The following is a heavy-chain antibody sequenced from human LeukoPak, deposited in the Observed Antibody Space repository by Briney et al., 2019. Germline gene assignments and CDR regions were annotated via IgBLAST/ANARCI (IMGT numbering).Heavy chain of an antibody. CDR2: IGGSGDST. CDR1: GFTFSSHT. J-gene: IGHJ1*01. Sequence: GGSLRLSCAASGFTFSSHTMSWVRQAPGKGLEWVSAIGGSGDSTYYADSVKGRFTISRDNSQNTLYLQMNSLRAEDTAVYYCAKDPLEQLSAIYFQNWGQGTLVTVSS. D-gene: IGHD6-6*01. CDR3: AKDPLEQLSAIYFQN. V-gene: IGHV3-23*01.